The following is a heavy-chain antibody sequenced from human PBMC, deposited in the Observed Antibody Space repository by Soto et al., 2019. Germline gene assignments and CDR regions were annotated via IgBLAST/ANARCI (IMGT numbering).Heavy chain of an antibody. J-gene: IGHJ4*02. Sequence: GGSLRLSCAASGFTFSSYAMSWVRQTPGKGLEWVSAISGSGGSTYYADSVKGRFTISRDNSKNTLYLQMNSLRAEDTAVYYCAKVITMVRAHFDYWGQGTLVTVSS. CDR3: AKVITMVRAHFDY. D-gene: IGHD3-10*01. CDR1: GFTFSSYA. CDR2: ISGSGGST. V-gene: IGHV3-23*01.